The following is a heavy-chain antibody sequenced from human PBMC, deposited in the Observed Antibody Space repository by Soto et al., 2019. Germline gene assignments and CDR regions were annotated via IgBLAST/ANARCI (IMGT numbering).Heavy chain of an antibody. CDR3: ARDPPSYGDSSYYYGMDV. CDR2: ISAYNGNT. Sequence: ASVKVSCKASGYTFTSYGISWVRQAPGQGLEWMGWISAYNGNTNYAQKLQGRVTMTTDTSTSTAYMELRSLRSDDTAVYYCARDPPSYGDSSYYYGMDVWGRGXTVTVYS. CDR1: GYTFTSYG. D-gene: IGHD4-17*01. V-gene: IGHV1-18*04. J-gene: IGHJ6*02.